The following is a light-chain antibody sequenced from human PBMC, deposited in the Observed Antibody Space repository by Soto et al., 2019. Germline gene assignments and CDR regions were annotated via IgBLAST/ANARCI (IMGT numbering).Light chain of an antibody. CDR1: SSDVGAYNY. J-gene: IGLJ3*02. V-gene: IGLV2-14*01. Sequence: QSALTQPASVSGSPGQSITFSCTGTSSDVGAYNYVSWYQQHPGKAPKLMIYEVSNRPSGVSNRFSGSKSGNTAFLTISGLQAEDEADYYCSSYTSSSTLVFGGGTKLTVL. CDR3: SSYTSSSTLV. CDR2: EVS.